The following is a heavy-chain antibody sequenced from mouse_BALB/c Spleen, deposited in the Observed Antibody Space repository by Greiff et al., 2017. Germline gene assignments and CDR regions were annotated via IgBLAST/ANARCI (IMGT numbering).Heavy chain of an antibody. CDR3: AKAFYYDYDGWLAY. D-gene: IGHD2-4*01. CDR2: ISYSGST. Sequence: EVKLVESGPGLVKPSQSLSLTCTVTGYSITSDYAWYWIRQFPGNKLEWMGYISYSGSTSYNPSLKSLISITRDTSKNQFFLQLNSVTTEDTATYYCAKAFYYDYDGWLAYWGQGTLVTVSA. CDR1: GYSITSDYA. V-gene: IGHV3-2*02. J-gene: IGHJ3*01.